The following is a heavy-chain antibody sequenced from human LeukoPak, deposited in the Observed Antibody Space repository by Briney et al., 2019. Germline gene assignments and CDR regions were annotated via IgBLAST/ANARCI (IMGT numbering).Heavy chain of an antibody. D-gene: IGHD1-26*01. CDR2: TYYRSKWYN. Sequence: SQTLSLTCAISGDSVSSNSAAWNWIRQSPSRGLEWLGRTYYRSKWYNGYTVSVKSRITIKPDTSKNQFSLQLNSVTPDDTAVYYCARVVGREVDYWGQGTLVTVSS. J-gene: IGHJ4*02. CDR1: GDSVSSNSAA. V-gene: IGHV6-1*01. CDR3: ARVVGREVDY.